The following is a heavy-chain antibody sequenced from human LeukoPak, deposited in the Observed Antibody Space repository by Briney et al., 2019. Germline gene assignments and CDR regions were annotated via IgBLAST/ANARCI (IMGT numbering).Heavy chain of an antibody. D-gene: IGHD3-10*01. Sequence: GESLKISCAASGFTFSSCSMNWVRQAPGKGLEWVSYISSSSTIYYADSVKGRFTISRDNAKNSLYLQMNSLRAEDTAVYYCAKEFYYGSGSYYPTFDYWGQGTLVTVSS. J-gene: IGHJ4*02. CDR1: GFTFSSCS. V-gene: IGHV3-48*01. CDR3: AKEFYYGSGSYYPTFDY. CDR2: ISSSSTI.